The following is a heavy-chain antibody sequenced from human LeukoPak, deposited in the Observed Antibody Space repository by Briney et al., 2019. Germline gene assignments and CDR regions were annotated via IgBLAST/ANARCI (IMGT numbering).Heavy chain of an antibody. V-gene: IGHV3-21*01. D-gene: IGHD6-13*01. CDR1: GFTFSSYS. CDR2: ISSSSSYI. Sequence: PGGSLRLSCAASGFTFSSYSMNWVRQAPGKGLEWVSSISSSSSYIYYADSVKGRFTISRDNAKNSLYLQMNSLRAEDTAVYYCARGGYSSSWYPSPWFDPWGQGTLVTDSS. CDR3: ARGGYSSSWYPSPWFDP. J-gene: IGHJ5*02.